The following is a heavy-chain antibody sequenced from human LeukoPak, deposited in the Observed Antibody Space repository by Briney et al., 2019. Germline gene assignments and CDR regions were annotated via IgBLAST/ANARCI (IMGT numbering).Heavy chain of an antibody. Sequence: GGSLRLSCAASGFTFSSYSMNWVRQAPGKGLEWVSYISSSSTIYYADSVKGRFTISRDNAKNSLYLQMNSLRAEDTAVYYCARETHDYLYYFDYWGQGTLVTVSS. CDR3: ARETHDYLYYFDY. CDR1: GFTFSSYS. D-gene: IGHD4-11*01. J-gene: IGHJ4*02. V-gene: IGHV3-48*04. CDR2: ISSSSTI.